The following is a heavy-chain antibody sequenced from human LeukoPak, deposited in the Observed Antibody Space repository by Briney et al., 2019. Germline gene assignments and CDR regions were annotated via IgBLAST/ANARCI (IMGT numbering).Heavy chain of an antibody. CDR2: ISTYNGDT. CDR1: GYTCTTYG. CDR3: ARDRMDTGTYFDY. D-gene: IGHD5-18*01. J-gene: IGHJ4*02. V-gene: IGHV1-18*01. Sequence: ASVKVSCRSSGYTCTTYGITWVRQAPGQGLEWMGWISTYNGDTNYAQKLQGRVTMTTDTSTSTAYMELRSLRSDDTAMYYCARDRMDTGTYFDYWGQGTLVTVSS.